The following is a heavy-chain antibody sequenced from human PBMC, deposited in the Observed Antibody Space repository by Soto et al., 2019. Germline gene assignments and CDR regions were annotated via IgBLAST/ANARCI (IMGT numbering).Heavy chain of an antibody. Sequence: QVLLVQSGAEVKKPGASVKVSCKASGYTFTSYYIHWVRQAPGQGLEWMGIINPSGGSTNYAQKFQGRVTMTRDTSTSTVYMELSSLRSEDTAFYYCARTYYFDTSGYRVDVFDIWGQGTMVTVSS. V-gene: IGHV1-46*01. CDR1: GYTFTSYY. J-gene: IGHJ3*02. CDR2: INPSGGST. CDR3: ARTYYFDTSGYRVDVFDI. D-gene: IGHD3-22*01.